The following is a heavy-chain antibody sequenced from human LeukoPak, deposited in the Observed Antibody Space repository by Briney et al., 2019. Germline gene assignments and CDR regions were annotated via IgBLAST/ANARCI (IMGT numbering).Heavy chain of an antibody. CDR1: GYTFTSFG. CDR3: ARYRLTDSPINWFDP. Sequence: ASVKVSCKASGYTFTSFGISWVRQAPGRGLEWMGWISAHNGNTDYAQKLQGRVTMTTDTSTDTAYMELGSLRSDDTAVYYCARYRLTDSPINWFDPWGQGTLVTVSS. V-gene: IGHV1-18*01. J-gene: IGHJ5*02. CDR2: ISAHNGNT. D-gene: IGHD1-14*01.